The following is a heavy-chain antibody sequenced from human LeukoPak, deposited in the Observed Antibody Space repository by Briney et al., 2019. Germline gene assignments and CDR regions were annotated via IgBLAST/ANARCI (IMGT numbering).Heavy chain of an antibody. D-gene: IGHD1-26*01. Sequence: GGSLRLTCAASGFTFSSYAMSWVRQAPGKGLEWVSAISGSGGSTYYADSVKGRFTISRDNSKNTLYLQMNSLRAEDTAVYYCAKDLQRMVEATPADYWGQGTLVTVSS. CDR1: GFTFSSYA. CDR3: AKDLQRMVEATPADY. J-gene: IGHJ4*02. V-gene: IGHV3-23*01. CDR2: ISGSGGST.